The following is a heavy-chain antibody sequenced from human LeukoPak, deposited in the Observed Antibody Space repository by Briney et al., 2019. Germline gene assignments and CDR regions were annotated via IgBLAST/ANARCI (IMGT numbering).Heavy chain of an antibody. CDR2: IHYSGST. V-gene: IGHV4-59*01. D-gene: IGHD4/OR15-4a*01. CDR1: GGPISPYY. J-gene: IGHJ2*01. Sequence: SETLSLTCTVSGGPISPYYWSWIRQPPGKGREWFAYIHYSGSTNYNPSLRSRVTISVDTSKNQFSLKLSSVTAADTAVYYCARGLTSSDWYFDLWGRGTLVTVPS. CDR3: ARGLTSSDWYFDL.